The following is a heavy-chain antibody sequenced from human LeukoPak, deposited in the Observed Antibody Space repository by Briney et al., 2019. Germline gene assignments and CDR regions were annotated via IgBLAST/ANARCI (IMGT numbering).Heavy chain of an antibody. D-gene: IGHD6-19*01. CDR3: ARRSGNSSGWYDFDY. CDR1: AFTFSSYS. Sequence: GGSLRLSCAASAFTFSSYSMNWVRQAPGKGLEWVSSISSSSSYIYYADSVKGRFTISRDNAKNSLYLQMNSLRAEDTAVYYCARRSGNSSGWYDFDYWGQGTLVTVSS. V-gene: IGHV3-21*01. J-gene: IGHJ4*02. CDR2: ISSSSSYI.